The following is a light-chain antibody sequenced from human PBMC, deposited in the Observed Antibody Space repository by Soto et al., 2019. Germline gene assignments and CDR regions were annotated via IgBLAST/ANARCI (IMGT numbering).Light chain of an antibody. CDR3: QSSDDTGNYYL. V-gene: IGLV3-25*02. CDR2: KDS. J-gene: IGLJ1*01. CDR1: ELSKQY. Sequence: SYELTQTPSVSVSPGQTARITCSGDELSKQYVYWYQQKPGQAPVLVIYKDSERASGIPERFSASSSGTTVTLTTSGVRAEDEADYYCQSSDDTGNYYLFGTGTKVTV.